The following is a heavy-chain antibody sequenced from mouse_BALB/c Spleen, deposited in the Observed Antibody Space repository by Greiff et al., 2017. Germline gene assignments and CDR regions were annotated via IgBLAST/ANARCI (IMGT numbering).Heavy chain of an antibody. CDR3: ARVLLRFPYFDY. D-gene: IGHD1-1*01. J-gene: IGHJ2*01. CDR2: ISSGGST. CDR1: GFTFSSYA. V-gene: IGHV5-6-5*01. Sequence: EVQRVESGGGLVKPGGSLKLSCAASGFTFSSYAMSWVRQTPEKRLEWVASISSGGSTYYPDSVKGRFTISRDNAKNTLYLQMSSLKSEDTAMYYCARVLLRFPYFDYWGQGTTLTVSS.